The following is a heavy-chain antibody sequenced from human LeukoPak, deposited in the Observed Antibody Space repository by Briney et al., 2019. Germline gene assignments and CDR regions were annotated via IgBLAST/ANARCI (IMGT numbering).Heavy chain of an antibody. CDR1: GGSFSGYY. CDR3: ARGTTVVTFDY. V-gene: IGHV4-34*01. CDR2: INHSGST. J-gene: IGHJ4*02. D-gene: IGHD4-23*01. Sequence: KASETLSLTCAVYGGSFSGYYWSWIRQPPGKGLEWIGEINHSGSTNYNPSLKSRVTISVDTSKNQFSLKLSSVTAADTAVYYCARGTTVVTFDYWGQGTLVTVSS.